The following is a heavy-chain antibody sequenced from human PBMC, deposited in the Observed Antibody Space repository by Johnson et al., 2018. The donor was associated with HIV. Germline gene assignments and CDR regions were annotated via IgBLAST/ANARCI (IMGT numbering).Heavy chain of an antibody. D-gene: IGHD6-13*01. Sequence: VQLVESGGVVVQPGGSLRLSCAASGFTFDDYAMHWVRQAPGKGLEWVSLISWDGDRTNYADSVQGRFTISRDNAKNSLYLQMNSLRAEDTAVYYCARDRRGHLSWSSDAFDIWGQGTMVTVSS. CDR3: ARDRRGHLSWSSDAFDI. CDR1: GFTFDDYA. J-gene: IGHJ3*02. V-gene: IGHV3-43D*03. CDR2: ISWDGDRT.